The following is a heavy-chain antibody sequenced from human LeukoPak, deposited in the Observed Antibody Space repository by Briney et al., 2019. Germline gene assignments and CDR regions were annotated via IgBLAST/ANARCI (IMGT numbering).Heavy chain of an antibody. CDR1: GGSISSYY. V-gene: IGHV4-4*07. CDR2: IYTSGST. Sequence: PSETLSLTCTVSGGSISSYYWSWIRQPAGKGLEWIGRIYTSGSTNYNPSLKSRVTISVDTSKNQFSLKLSSVTAADTAVYYCARGTEGIQLWLQRSYFDYWGQGTLVTVSS. D-gene: IGHD5-18*01. CDR3: ARGTEGIQLWLQRSYFDY. J-gene: IGHJ4*02.